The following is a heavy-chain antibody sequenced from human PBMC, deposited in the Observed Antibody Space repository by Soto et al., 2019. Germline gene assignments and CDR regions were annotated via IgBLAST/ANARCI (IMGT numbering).Heavy chain of an antibody. Sequence: EVQLVESGGGLVQPGGSLRLSCAASGFTFSSYWMHWVRQAPGKGLVWVSRINSDGSSTSYAASVKGRFTISRDNAKNTLYLHLNSLRAEDTAVYYCASPSFDDYVWGSYRLDYWGQGTLVTVSS. CDR2: INSDGSST. J-gene: IGHJ4*02. D-gene: IGHD3-16*02. CDR1: GFTFSSYW. V-gene: IGHV3-74*01. CDR3: ASPSFDDYVWGSYRLDY.